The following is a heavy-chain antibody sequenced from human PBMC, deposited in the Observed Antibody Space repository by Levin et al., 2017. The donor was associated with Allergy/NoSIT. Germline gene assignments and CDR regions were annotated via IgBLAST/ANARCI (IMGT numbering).Heavy chain of an antibody. Sequence: GESLKISCAASGFSFSSYAMSWVRQAPGKGLEWVSAISGSGGSTYHADSVKGRFTISRDNSKNTLYLQMNSLRAEDTAVYYCAKDRGNCGSGCYFDYWGQGTLVTVSS. CDR3: AKDRGNCGSGCYFDY. CDR1: GFSFSSYA. CDR2: ISGSGGST. D-gene: IGHD2-15*01. V-gene: IGHV3-23*01. J-gene: IGHJ4*02.